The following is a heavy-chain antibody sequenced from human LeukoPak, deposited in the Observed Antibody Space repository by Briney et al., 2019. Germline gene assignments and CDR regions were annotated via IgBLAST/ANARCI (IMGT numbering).Heavy chain of an antibody. CDR2: ISYDGSNK. D-gene: IGHD3-22*01. Sequence: PGGSLRLSCAASGFTFSSYGMHWVRQAPGKGLEWVAVISYDGSNKYYADSVKGRFTISRDNSKNTLYLQMNSLRAEDTAVYYCAAREYYYDSSGSFDYWGQGTLVTVSS. V-gene: IGHV3-30*03. J-gene: IGHJ4*02. CDR1: GFTFSSYG. CDR3: AAREYYYDSSGSFDY.